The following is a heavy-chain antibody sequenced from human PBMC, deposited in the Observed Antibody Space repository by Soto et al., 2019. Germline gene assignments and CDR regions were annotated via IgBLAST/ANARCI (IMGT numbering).Heavy chain of an antibody. D-gene: IGHD2-2*02. V-gene: IGHV3-23*01. J-gene: IGHJ4*02. Sequence: GSLRLSCAASGFTFDDYAMHWVRQAPGKGLEWVSGISWNSGSGGSTYYADSVKGRFTISRDNSKNTLYLQMNSLRAGDTAVYYCAKEASYLSWGQGTLVTVSS. CDR1: GFTFDDYA. CDR2: ISWNSGSGGST. CDR3: AKEASYLS.